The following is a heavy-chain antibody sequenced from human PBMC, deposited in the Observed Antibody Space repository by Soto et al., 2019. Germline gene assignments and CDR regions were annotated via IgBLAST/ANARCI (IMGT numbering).Heavy chain of an antibody. CDR1: GYTFTSYY. J-gene: IGHJ6*02. CDR2: INPSGGST. CDR3: ARDRIAVAGKARRGVSPTEDYHGMDV. D-gene: IGHD6-19*01. Sequence: ASVKVSCKASGYTFTSYYMHWVRQAPGQGLEWMGIINPSGGSTSYAQKFQGRVTINPDTSKNQFSLQLNSVTPEDTAVYYCARDRIAVAGKARRGVSPTEDYHGMDVWGQGTTVTVSS. V-gene: IGHV1-46*01.